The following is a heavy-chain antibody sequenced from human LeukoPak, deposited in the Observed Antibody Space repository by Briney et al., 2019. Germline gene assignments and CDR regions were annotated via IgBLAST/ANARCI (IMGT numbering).Heavy chain of an antibody. V-gene: IGHV4-59*01. CDR1: GGSISSYY. Sequence: SETLSLTCTVSGGSISSYYWSWLRQPPVKGLEWIGYIYYSGSTNYNPSLKSRVTISVDTSKNQFSLKLSPVTAADTAVYYCARVNGYHSRSFDYWGQGTLVTVSS. CDR3: ARVNGYHSRSFDY. CDR2: IYYSGST. J-gene: IGHJ4*02. D-gene: IGHD5-12*01.